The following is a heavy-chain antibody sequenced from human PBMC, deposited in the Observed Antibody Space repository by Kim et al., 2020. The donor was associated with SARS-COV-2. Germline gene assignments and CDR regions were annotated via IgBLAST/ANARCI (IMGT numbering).Heavy chain of an antibody. CDR2: NNK. CDR3: ARVPGLQWDY. J-gene: IGHJ4*02. V-gene: IGHV3-30*01. Sequence: NNKYYADSVKGRFTVSRDNSKNILYLEVNSLRAEDTAVYYCARVPGLQWDYWGQGTLVTVSS. D-gene: IGHD5-12*01.